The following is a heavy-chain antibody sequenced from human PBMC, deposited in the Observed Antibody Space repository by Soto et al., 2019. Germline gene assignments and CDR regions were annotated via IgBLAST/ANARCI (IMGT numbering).Heavy chain of an antibody. D-gene: IGHD4-17*01. CDR3: ARDGRKHHAPRY. J-gene: IGHJ4*02. V-gene: IGHV4-34*01. CDR2: INHSGST. Sequence: QPQGKGLEWIGEINHSGSTNYNPSLKSRVTRSVDKSKNQFSLKLSSVTAADTAVYYCARDGRKHHAPRYWGQGTLVTVSS.